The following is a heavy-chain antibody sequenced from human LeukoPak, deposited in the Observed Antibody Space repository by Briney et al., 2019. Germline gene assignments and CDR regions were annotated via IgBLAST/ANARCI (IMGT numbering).Heavy chain of an antibody. CDR2: ISPYNDNT. Sequence: ASVKVSCKASGYTFTTYGIVWLRQAPGEGLEWMGWISPYNDNTKYAQKLQGGVTMTADTSTSTAYMELRSLRSDDTAVYYCAREMPAAAGSDAFDIWGQGTMVTVSS. CDR1: GYTFTTYG. V-gene: IGHV1-18*01. CDR3: AREMPAAAGSDAFDI. D-gene: IGHD6-13*01. J-gene: IGHJ3*02.